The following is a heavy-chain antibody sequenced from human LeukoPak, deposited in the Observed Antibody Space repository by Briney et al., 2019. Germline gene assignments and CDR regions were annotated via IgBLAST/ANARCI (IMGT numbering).Heavy chain of an antibody. D-gene: IGHD2/OR15-2a*01. CDR2: ISGSGGST. V-gene: IGHV3-23*01. Sequence: PGGSLRLSCAASGFTFSSYAMSWVRQAPGRGLEWVSAISGSGGSTYYADSVKGRFTISRDNSKNTLYVQMNSLRAEDTAVYYCAKGGVIVERGFDYWGQGTLVTVSS. CDR1: GFTFSSYA. J-gene: IGHJ4*02. CDR3: AKGGVIVERGFDY.